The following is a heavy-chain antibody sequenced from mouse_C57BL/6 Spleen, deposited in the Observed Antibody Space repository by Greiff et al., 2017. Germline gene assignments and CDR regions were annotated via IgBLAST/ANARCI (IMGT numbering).Heavy chain of an antibody. D-gene: IGHD1-1*01. CDR3: ARDTNYGSRYFDY. CDR1: GYSITSGYY. Sequence: EVKLVESGPGLVKPSQSLSLTCSVTGYSITSGYYWNWIRQFPGNKLEWMGYISYDGSNKYNPSLKKRISFTRDTSNNQFFLKLNSVTTEDTATYYCARDTNYGSRYFDYWGQGTTLTVSS. CDR2: ISYDGSN. V-gene: IGHV3-6*01. J-gene: IGHJ2*01.